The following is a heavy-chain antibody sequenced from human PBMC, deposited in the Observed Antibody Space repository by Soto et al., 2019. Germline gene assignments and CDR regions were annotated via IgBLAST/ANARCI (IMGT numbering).Heavy chain of an antibody. Sequence: ASVKVSCKASGYTFTSYGISWVRQAPGQGLEWMGWISAYNGNTNYAQKLQGRVTMTTDTSTSTAYMELRSLRSDDTAVYYCARDAGIVGAKLKGVVDYWGQGTLVTVSS. D-gene: IGHD1-26*01. CDR2: ISAYNGNT. J-gene: IGHJ4*02. V-gene: IGHV1-18*01. CDR1: GYTFTSYG. CDR3: ARDAGIVGAKLKGVVDY.